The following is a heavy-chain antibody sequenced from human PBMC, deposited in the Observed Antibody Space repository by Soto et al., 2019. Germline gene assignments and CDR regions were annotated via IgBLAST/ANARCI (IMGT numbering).Heavy chain of an antibody. J-gene: IGHJ4*02. CDR2: ISGSGGST. D-gene: IGHD6-13*01. Sequence: EVQLLESGGGLVQPGGSLRLSCAASGFTFSSYAMSWVRQAPGKGLEWVSAISGSGGSTYYAGSVKGRFTISRDNSKNTLYLQMNSPRAEDTAVYYCAKEQKDSSSWSELNYWGQGTLVTVSS. CDR3: AKEQKDSSSWSELNY. CDR1: GFTFSSYA. V-gene: IGHV3-23*01.